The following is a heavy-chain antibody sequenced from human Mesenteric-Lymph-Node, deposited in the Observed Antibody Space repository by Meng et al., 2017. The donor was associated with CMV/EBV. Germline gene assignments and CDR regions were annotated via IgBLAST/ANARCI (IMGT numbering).Heavy chain of an antibody. V-gene: IGHV3-30*02. CDR1: GFTFSGYG. Sequence: GESLKISCAASGFTFSGYGMHWVRQAPGKGLEWVAYIRYDGSNKYYADSMKGRFTITRDNSKTTVYLQMNSLRAEDTAVYYCARDQKGGYDDGFDIWGQGTMVTVSS. J-gene: IGHJ3*02. D-gene: IGHD5-12*01. CDR3: ARDQKGGYDDGFDI. CDR2: IRYDGSNK.